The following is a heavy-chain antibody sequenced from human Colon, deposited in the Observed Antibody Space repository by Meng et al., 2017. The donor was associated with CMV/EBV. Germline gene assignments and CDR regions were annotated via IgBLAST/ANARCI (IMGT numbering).Heavy chain of an antibody. V-gene: IGHV3-11*04. CDR3: ARDASNWNSPYYFDY. CDR2: ISSSGSTI. CDR1: GFTLSDYY. J-gene: IGHJ4*02. Sequence: SGFTLSDYYRSWIRQAPGKGLEWVSYISSSGSTIYYADSVKGRFTISRDNAKNSLYLQMNSLRAEDTAVYYCARDASNWNSPYYFDYWGQGTLVTVSS. D-gene: IGHD1-1*01.